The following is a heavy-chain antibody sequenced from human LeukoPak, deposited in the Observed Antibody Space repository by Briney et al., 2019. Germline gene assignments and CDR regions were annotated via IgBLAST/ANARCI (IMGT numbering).Heavy chain of an antibody. D-gene: IGHD4-17*01. CDR1: GFIFSGHG. Sequence: PGGSLRLSCAASGFIFSGHGMHWVRQAPGKGLEWVAFIRYDGSDKYYADSVKGRFTISRDNSKNALYLQMNSLRGDDTAVYYCAKAPYGDYTLDFDYWGVGTLVTVSS. CDR2: IRYDGSDK. V-gene: IGHV3-30*02. CDR3: AKAPYGDYTLDFDY. J-gene: IGHJ4*02.